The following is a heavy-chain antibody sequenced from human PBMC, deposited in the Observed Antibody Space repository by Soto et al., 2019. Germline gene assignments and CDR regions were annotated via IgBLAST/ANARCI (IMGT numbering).Heavy chain of an antibody. CDR1: GGTFSXYT. D-gene: IGHD5-12*01. CDR3: ARVSGRDGYNFLYYGMEV. CDR2: IIPILGIA. V-gene: IGHV1-69*02. J-gene: IGHJ6*02. Sequence: SVKVSCKASGGTFSXYTISWVRQAPGQGLEWMGRIIPILGIANYAQKFQGRVTITADKSTSTAYMELSSLRSEDTAVYYCARVSGRDGYNFLYYGMEVWGQGTTVTVSS.